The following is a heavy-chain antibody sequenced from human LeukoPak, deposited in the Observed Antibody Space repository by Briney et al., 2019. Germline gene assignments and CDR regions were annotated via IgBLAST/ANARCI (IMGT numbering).Heavy chain of an antibody. V-gene: IGHV4-38-2*02. CDR1: GGSISSYY. J-gene: IGHJ5*02. CDR3: ARPGDFWSAHSWFDP. Sequence: SETLSLTCTVSGGSISSYYWGWIRQPPGKGLEWIGSIYHSGSTYYNPSLKSRVTISVDTSKNQFSLKLSSVTAADTAVYYCARPGDFWSAHSWFDPWGQGTLVTVSS. D-gene: IGHD3-3*01. CDR2: IYHSGST.